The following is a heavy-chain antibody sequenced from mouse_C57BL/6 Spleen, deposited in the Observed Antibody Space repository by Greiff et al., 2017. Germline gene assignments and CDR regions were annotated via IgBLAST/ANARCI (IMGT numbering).Heavy chain of an antibody. CDR3: ARRGGSSPWFAY. J-gene: IGHJ3*01. D-gene: IGHD1-1*01. CDR2: IDPSDSYT. V-gene: IGHV1-50*01. Sequence: QVQLKQPGAELVKPGASVKLSCKASGYTFTSYWMQWVKQRPGQGLEWIGEIDPSDSYTNYNQKFKGKATLTVDTSSSTAYMQLSSLTSEDSAVYYCARRGGSSPWFAYWGQGTLVTVSA. CDR1: GYTFTSYW.